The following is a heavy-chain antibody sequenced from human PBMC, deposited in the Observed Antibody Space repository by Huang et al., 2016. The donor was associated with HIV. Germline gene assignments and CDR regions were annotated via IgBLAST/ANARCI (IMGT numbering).Heavy chain of an antibody. CDR3: ASQHIGAAATWF. D-gene: IGHD6-13*01. V-gene: IGHV4-39*01. CDR2: VYQSGRT. CDR1: GAFISSTSYY. Sequence: QLQLQESGPGQVKPSETLSLTCTVSGAFISSTSYYWGWIRQAPGKGLGWVGSVYQSGRTNYNPALKSRVTLSVDTSRNQFSLRLNSVTAADTAVYYCASQHIGAAATWFWGRGTQVAVSS. J-gene: IGHJ4*02.